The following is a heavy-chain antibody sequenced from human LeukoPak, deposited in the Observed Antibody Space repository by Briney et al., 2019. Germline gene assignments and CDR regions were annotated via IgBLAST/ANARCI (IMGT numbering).Heavy chain of an antibody. CDR1: GFTFSSYW. J-gene: IGHJ4*02. CDR3: ARDINNFGEIDY. D-gene: IGHD1-20*01. Sequence: GGSLRLSCAASGFTFSSYWMHWVRQAPGKGLVWVSRSNSDGSSTYYADSVKGRFTISRDNSKNTLYLQMNSLRAEDTAVYYCARDINNFGEIDYWGQGTLVTVSS. V-gene: IGHV3-74*01. CDR2: SNSDGSST.